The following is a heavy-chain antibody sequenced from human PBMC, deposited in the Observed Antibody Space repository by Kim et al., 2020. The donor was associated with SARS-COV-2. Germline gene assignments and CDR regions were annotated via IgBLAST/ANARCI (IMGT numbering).Heavy chain of an antibody. Sequence: SVKVSCKASGGTFSSYAISWVRQAPGQGLEWMGGIIPIFGTANYAQKFQGRVTITADESTSTAYMELSSLRSEDTAVYYCARDVYCSGGSCYWFDPWGQGTLVTVSS. J-gene: IGHJ5*02. V-gene: IGHV1-69*13. CDR1: GGTFSSYA. D-gene: IGHD2-15*01. CDR2: IIPIFGTA. CDR3: ARDVYCSGGSCYWFDP.